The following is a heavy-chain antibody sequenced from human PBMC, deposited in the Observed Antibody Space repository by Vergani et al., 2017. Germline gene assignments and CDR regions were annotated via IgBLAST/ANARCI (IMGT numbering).Heavy chain of an antibody. CDR1: GGTFSSYA. CDR2: IIPIFGTA. V-gene: IGHV1-69*12. D-gene: IGHD6-13*01. CDR3: ASTPPEDWYSSSWYWFDP. Sequence: QVQLVQSGAEVKKPGSSVKVSCKASGGTFSSYAISWVRQAPGQGLEWMGGIIPIFGTANYAQKFQGRVTITADESTSTAYMELSSLRSEDTAAYYCASTPPEDWYSSSWYWFDPWGQGTLVTVSS. J-gene: IGHJ5*02.